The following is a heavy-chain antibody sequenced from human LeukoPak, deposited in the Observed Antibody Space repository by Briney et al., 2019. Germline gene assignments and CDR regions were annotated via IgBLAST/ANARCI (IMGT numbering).Heavy chain of an antibody. CDR3: AKVGGSYYYDSSGSNGYYFDY. CDR2: IGGSGGST. CDR1: GFTFSSYA. V-gene: IGHV3-23*01. J-gene: IGHJ4*02. D-gene: IGHD3-22*01. Sequence: GGSLRLSCAASGFTFSSYAMSWVRQAPGKGLEWVSAIGGSGGSTYYADSVKGRFTISRDNSKNTLYLQMNSLRAEDTAVYYCAKVGGSYYYDSSGSNGYYFDYWGQGTLVTVSS.